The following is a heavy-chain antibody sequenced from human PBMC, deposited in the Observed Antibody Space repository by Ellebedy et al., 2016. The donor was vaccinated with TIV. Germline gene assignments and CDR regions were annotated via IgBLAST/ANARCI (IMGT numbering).Heavy chain of an antibody. CDR1: GFTFSAYS. V-gene: IGHV3-64D*06. CDR3: VRAEGCGGDGCSSVFYQH. D-gene: IGHD2-21*01. J-gene: IGHJ4*02. Sequence: PGGSLRLSCSASGFTFSAYSMHWVRQAPGEGLEYLSAINDEGGATYYTDSVKGRFTISRDNSKNTMYLQMSSLRAEDTAVYYCVRAEGCGGDGCSSVFYQHWGQGTLVTVSS. CDR2: INDEGGAT.